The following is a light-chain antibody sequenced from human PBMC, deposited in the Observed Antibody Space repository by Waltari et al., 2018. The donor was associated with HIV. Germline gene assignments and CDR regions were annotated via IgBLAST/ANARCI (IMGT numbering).Light chain of an antibody. CDR3: QQYNELPLT. J-gene: IGKJ4*02. V-gene: IGKV3-15*01. CDR1: QSVGSN. CDR2: VAS. Sequence: EVVMTHSRATLSVSPGERATLSYRASQSVGSNLAWYQQKPGQAPRLLLYVASTRATCIPARFSGSGYGTEFTLTISSLQSEDFAVYHCQQYNELPLTFGGETMVEIK.